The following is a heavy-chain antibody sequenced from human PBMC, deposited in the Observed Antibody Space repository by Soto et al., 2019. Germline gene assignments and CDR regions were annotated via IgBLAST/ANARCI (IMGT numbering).Heavy chain of an antibody. V-gene: IGHV3-15*01. Sequence: EVQLVESGGGLVEPGGSLRLSCTASGFTFSNAWMTWVRQAPGKGLEWVGRIKSKTDGGTTDYAAPVKGRFTISRDASKNTMYLQMNSLKTVYTAVYYCTIPRGPMIRPWGQGTLVTVSS. D-gene: IGHD3-22*01. CDR2: IKSKTDGGTT. J-gene: IGHJ5*02. CDR3: TIPRGPMIRP. CDR1: GFTFSNAW.